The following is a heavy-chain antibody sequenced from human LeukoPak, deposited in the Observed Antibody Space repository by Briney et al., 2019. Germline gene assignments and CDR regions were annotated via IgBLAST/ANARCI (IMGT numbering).Heavy chain of an antibody. CDR1: GFTFSSYS. V-gene: IGHV3-21*01. CDR2: ISSSSSYI. D-gene: IGHD6-19*01. CDR3: SRGYSSGWSGDY. J-gene: IGHJ4*02. Sequence: GGSLTLSCAASGFTFSSYSMNWLRQAPGKGLEWVSSISSSSSYIYYADSVKGRYTISRDNDKNSLYLQMNSLRAEDTAVYYCSRGYSSGWSGDYWGQGTLVTVSS.